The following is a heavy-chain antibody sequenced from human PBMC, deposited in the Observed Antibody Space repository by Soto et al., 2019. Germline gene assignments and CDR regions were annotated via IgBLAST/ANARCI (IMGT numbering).Heavy chain of an antibody. CDR1: GGSLSGYY. CDR3: ARGENSDFWSGYRSYYSYGMHV. Sequence: LSVTCAVYGGSLSGYYWSWTRQPPGKGLEWIGEINHSGSTNYNPSLKSRVTISVDTSKNQFSLKLSSVTAADTAVYYCARGENSDFWSGYRSYYSYGMHVCGQAITVTVS. CDR2: INHSGST. V-gene: IGHV4-34*01. J-gene: IGHJ6*02. D-gene: IGHD3-3*01.